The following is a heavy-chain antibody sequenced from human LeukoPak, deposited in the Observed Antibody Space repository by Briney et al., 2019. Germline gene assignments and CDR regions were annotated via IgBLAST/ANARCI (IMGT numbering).Heavy chain of an antibody. CDR1: GGSISSGSYY. CDR3: ARDLRQWLGPSWD. J-gene: IGHJ4*02. Sequence: SQTLSLTCTVSGGSISSGSYYWSWIRQPAGKGLEWIGRIYTSGSTNYNPSLKSRVTISLDTSKNQFSLKLSSVTAADTAVYYCARDLRQWLGPSWDWGQGTLVTVSS. D-gene: IGHD6-19*01. V-gene: IGHV4-61*02. CDR2: IYTSGST.